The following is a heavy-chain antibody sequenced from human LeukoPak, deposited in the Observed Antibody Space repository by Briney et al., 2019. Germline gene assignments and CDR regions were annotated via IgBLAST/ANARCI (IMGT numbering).Heavy chain of an antibody. Sequence: GGSLRLSCAASGFTFSSYAMSWVRQPPGKGLESLSSISGSGGSTYDADSVKGRFTISRDNSKNTLDLQMNSLRAEDTAVYYCAREDPGTRGAFDIWGQGTMVTVSS. CDR2: ISGSGGST. CDR3: AREDPGTRGAFDI. J-gene: IGHJ3*02. CDR1: GFTFSSYA. V-gene: IGHV3-23*01. D-gene: IGHD3-10*01.